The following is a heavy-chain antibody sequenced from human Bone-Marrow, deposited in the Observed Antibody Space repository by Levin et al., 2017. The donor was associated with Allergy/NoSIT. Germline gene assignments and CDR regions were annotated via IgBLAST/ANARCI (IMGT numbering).Heavy chain of an antibody. Sequence: SQTLSLTCTVSGGSVRSGSYYWSWIRQPPGKGLEWIGYIYYSGSTNYNPSLKSRVTISVDTSKNQFSLKLSSVTAADTAVYYCARNVDGGNAYNWFDPWGQGTLVTVSS. CDR1: GGSVRSGSYY. J-gene: IGHJ5*02. V-gene: IGHV4-61*01. CDR3: ARNVDGGNAYNWFDP. CDR2: IYYSGST. D-gene: IGHD4-23*01.